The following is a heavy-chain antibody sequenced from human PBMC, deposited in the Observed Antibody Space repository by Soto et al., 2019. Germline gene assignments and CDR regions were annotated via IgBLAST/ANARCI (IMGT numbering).Heavy chain of an antibody. CDR1: GGSVSSGSYY. CDR3: ARHYDILTGYYTPLEY. CDR2: FYYSGST. J-gene: IGHJ4*02. D-gene: IGHD3-9*01. Sequence: PSETLSLTCTVSGGSVSSGSYYWSWIRQPPGKGLECIGFFYYSGSTYYNPSLKSRVTLSLDTSKNQFFLKLSFVTAADTAVYYCARHYDILTGYYTPLEYWGQGTLVTVSS. V-gene: IGHV4-39*01.